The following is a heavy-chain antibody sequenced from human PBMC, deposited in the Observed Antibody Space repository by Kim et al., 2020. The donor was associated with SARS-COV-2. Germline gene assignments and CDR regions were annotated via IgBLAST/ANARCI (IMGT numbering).Heavy chain of an antibody. V-gene: IGHV4-4*07. CDR1: GATITTIS. CDR3: VRSIRKSGVTRYGFDA. Sequence: WETLSLTCTVSGATITTISLAWIRQSAGKGPEWIGHIYTTGTTPYTPSLTRRLTISRDTSKNQFSLKLTSVTAADTAIYYCVRSIRKSGVTRYGFDAWR. CDR2: IYTTGTT. D-gene: IGHD1-26*01. J-gene: IGHJ5*01.